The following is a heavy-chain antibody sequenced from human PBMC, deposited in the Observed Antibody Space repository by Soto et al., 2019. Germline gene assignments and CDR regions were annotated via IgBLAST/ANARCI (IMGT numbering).Heavy chain of an antibody. Sequence: GGSLRLSCAASGFTFSSYAMSWVRQAPGKGLEWVSAISGSGGSTYYADSVKGRFTISRDNSKNTLYLKMNSLRAEDTAVYYCAKGWALYCSSTSCYTDYYYGMDVWGQGTTVTVS. CDR2: ISGSGGST. CDR1: GFTFSSYA. D-gene: IGHD2-2*02. V-gene: IGHV3-23*01. J-gene: IGHJ6*02. CDR3: AKGWALYCSSTSCYTDYYYGMDV.